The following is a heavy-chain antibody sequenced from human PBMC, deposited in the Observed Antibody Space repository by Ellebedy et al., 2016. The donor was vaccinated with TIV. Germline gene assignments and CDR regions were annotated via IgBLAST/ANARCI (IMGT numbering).Heavy chain of an antibody. CDR3: ARSPYYYESGNLYYFNY. J-gene: IGHJ4*02. Sequence: MPSETLSLTCAVYGGSFSGYYWSWIRQPPGKGLEWIGEINHSGSTNYNPSLKSRVTISVDTSVNQFSLRLTSVTAADTAVYFCARSPYYYESGNLYYFNYWGQGTLVTVSS. V-gene: IGHV4-34*01. CDR2: INHSGST. D-gene: IGHD3-10*01. CDR1: GGSFSGYY.